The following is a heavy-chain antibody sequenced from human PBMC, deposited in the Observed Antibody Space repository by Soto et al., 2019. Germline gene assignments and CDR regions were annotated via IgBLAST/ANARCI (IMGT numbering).Heavy chain of an antibody. V-gene: IGHV3-23*01. D-gene: IGHD6-13*01. CDR3: AKENGYSSSWFEFDY. CDR2: ISGSGGST. J-gene: IGHJ4*02. Sequence: EVQLLESGGGLVQPGGSLRLSCAASGFTFSSYAMSWVRQAPGKGLEWVSAISGSGGSTYYADSVKGRFTISRDNSKNRRYLKMNSLRAEGTGVYYCAKENGYSSSWFEFDYWGQGTLVTVSS. CDR1: GFTFSSYA.